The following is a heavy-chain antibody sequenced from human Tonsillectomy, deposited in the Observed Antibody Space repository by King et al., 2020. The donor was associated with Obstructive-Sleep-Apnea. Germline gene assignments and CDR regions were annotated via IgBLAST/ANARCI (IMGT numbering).Heavy chain of an antibody. CDR1: GGSLSSYY. CDR2: IYTSGTT. CDR3: ARDTVIVPVAMSADVRSFDY. J-gene: IGHJ4*02. D-gene: IGHD2-2*01. V-gene: IGHV4-4*07. Sequence: QLQLQESGPELVKPSETLSLTCTVSGGSLSSYYWNWIRQPAGKGLEWIGRIYTSGTTNYNPSLKSRVTMSVDTSKNQFSLKLSSVTAADTAVYYCARDTVIVPVAMSADVRSFDYWGQGTLVTVSS.